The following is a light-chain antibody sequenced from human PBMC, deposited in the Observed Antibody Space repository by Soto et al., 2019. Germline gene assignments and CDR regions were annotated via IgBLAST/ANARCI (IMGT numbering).Light chain of an antibody. CDR3: QEYGILPLT. V-gene: IGKV3-11*01. J-gene: IGKJ4*01. CDR1: QSVSSY. Sequence: NFFTPSPTPPFFSSRERTPPPFRASQSVSSYLAWSQQKPGQAPRLLIYDASNRATGIPARFSGSGSGTELTLTISRLEPEDCAVYYCQEYGILPLTFGGGTKVDI. CDR2: DAS.